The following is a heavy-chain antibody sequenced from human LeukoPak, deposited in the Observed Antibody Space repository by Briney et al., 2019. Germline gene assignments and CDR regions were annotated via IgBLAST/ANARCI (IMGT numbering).Heavy chain of an antibody. CDR3: AKVGSIVVVPAANFDY. V-gene: IGHV3-23*01. CDR2: ISGSGGST. J-gene: IGHJ4*02. CDR1: GFTFGTYD. D-gene: IGHD2-2*01. Sequence: GGSLRLSCAASGFTFGTYDMNWVRQAPGKGLEWVSSISGSGGSTYYADSVKGRFTISRDNSKNTLYLQMNSLRAEDTAVYYCAKVGSIVVVPAANFDYWGQGTLVTVSS.